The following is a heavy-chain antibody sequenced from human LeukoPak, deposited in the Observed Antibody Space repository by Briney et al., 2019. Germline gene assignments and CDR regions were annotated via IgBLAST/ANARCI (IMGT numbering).Heavy chain of an antibody. CDR2: IYYSGST. V-gene: IGHV4-59*01. CDR1: GGSISSYY. D-gene: IGHD5-12*01. Sequence: PSGTLSLTCTVSGGSISSYYWSWIRQPPGKGLEWIGYIYYSGSTNYNPSLKSRVTISVDTSKNQFSLKLSSVTAADTAVYYCARLYSGYDPIDYWGQGTLVTVSS. CDR3: ARLYSGYDPIDY. J-gene: IGHJ4*02.